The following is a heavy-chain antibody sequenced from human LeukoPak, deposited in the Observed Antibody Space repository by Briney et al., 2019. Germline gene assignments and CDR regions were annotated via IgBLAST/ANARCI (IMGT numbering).Heavy chain of an antibody. J-gene: IGHJ4*02. Sequence: SLKVSCKASGGTFSNYPITWVRQAPSQGLEWMVRISPILGIANYAQKFQGRVTITADKSTSTAYMELSSLRSEDTDVYYCARDADPPYYCGGDCWGQGTLVNVSS. CDR1: GGTFSNYP. CDR2: ISPILGIA. V-gene: IGHV1-69*04. CDR3: ARDADPPYYCGGDC. D-gene: IGHD2-21*01.